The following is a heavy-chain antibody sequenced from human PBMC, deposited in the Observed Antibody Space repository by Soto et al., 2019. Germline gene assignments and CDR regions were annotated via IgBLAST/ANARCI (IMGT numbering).Heavy chain of an antibody. CDR3: ARDQTVTTDYYYYMDV. CDR2: INAGNGNT. V-gene: IGHV1-3*01. Sequence: ASVKVSCKASGYTFTSYAMHWVRQAPGQRLEWMGWINAGNGNTKYSQKFQGRVTITRDTSASTAYMELSSLRSEDTAVYYCARDQTVTTDYYYYMDVWGKGTTVTVSS. J-gene: IGHJ6*03. CDR1: GYTFTSYA. D-gene: IGHD4-17*01.